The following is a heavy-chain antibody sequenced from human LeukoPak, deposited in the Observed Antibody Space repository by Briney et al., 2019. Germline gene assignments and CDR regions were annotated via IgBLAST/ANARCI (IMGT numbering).Heavy chain of an antibody. Sequence: ASVKVSCKASGYTFTSYYMHWVRQAPGQGLEWMGIINPSGGGTSYAQKFQGRVTMTRDTSTSTVYMELSSLRSEDTAVYYCARDHGITMVRGVMSYFDYWGQGTLVTVSS. CDR2: INPSGGGT. J-gene: IGHJ4*02. D-gene: IGHD3-10*01. CDR1: GYTFTSYY. CDR3: ARDHGITMVRGVMSYFDY. V-gene: IGHV1-46*01.